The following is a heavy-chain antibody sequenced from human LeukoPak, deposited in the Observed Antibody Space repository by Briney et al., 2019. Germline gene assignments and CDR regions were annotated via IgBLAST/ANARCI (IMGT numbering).Heavy chain of an antibody. CDR3: ARDDMGEQTPGGDYGGLEI. CDR2: INPSGGTT. D-gene: IGHD3-16*01. J-gene: IGHJ3*02. CDR1: GDILAEVY. Sequence: PVASVTVSCMASGDILAEVYRHCVRQAPGQGLEWMGIINPSGGTTSYAQKFQGRVSMTRDTSTRTVYMEQSSLMDEEPAVYYCARDDMGEQTPGGDYGGLEIWGQGKTVSVSS. V-gene: IGHV1-46*01.